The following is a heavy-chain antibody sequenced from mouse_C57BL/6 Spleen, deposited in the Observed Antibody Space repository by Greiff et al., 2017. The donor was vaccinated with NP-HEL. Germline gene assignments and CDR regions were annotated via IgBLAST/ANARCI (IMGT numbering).Heavy chain of an antibody. J-gene: IGHJ2*01. V-gene: IGHV1-22*01. Sequence: EVQLVESGPELVKPGASVKMSCKASGYTFTDYNMHWVKQSHGKSLEWIGYINPNNGGTSYNQKFKGKATLTVNKSSSTAYMELRSLTSEDSAVYYCADYDYDHFDYWGQGTTLTVSS. CDR1: GYTFTDYN. CDR2: INPNNGGT. CDR3: ADYDYDHFDY. D-gene: IGHD2-4*01.